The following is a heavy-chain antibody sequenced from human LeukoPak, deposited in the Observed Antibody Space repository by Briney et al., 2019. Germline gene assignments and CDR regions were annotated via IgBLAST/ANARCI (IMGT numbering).Heavy chain of an antibody. CDR3: ARQKLNYYGSGSYYRNYYYYMDV. Sequence: PSETLSLTCAVYGGSFSGYYWSWIRQPPGKGLEWIGEINHSGSTNYNPSLKSRVTISVDTSKNQFSLKLSSVTAADTAVYYCARQKLNYYGSGSYYRNYYYYMDVWGKGTTVTISS. V-gene: IGHV4-34*01. D-gene: IGHD3-10*01. J-gene: IGHJ6*03. CDR1: GGSFSGYY. CDR2: INHSGST.